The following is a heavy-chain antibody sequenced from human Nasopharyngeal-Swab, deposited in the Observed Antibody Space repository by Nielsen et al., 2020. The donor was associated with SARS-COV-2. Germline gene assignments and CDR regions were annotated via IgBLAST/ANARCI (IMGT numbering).Heavy chain of an antibody. Sequence: GESLKISCAASGFTFSSYGMHWVRQAPGKGLEWVAVIWYDGSNKYYADSVKGRFTISRDNSKNTLYLQMNSLRAEDTAVYYCARERRSMGMDDWGQGTTVTVSS. CDR1: GFTFSSYG. CDR3: ARERRSMGMDD. V-gene: IGHV3-33*08. CDR2: IWYDGSNK. D-gene: IGHD6-6*01. J-gene: IGHJ6*02.